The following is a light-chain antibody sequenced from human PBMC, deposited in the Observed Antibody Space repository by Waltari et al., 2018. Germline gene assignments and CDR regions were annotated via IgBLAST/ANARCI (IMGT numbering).Light chain of an antibody. J-gene: IGKJ2*01. CDR1: QSVRSY. Sequence: EIVLTQSPATLSLSPGERATLPCRASQSVRSYLAWYQQKPGQAPRLLIYDASNRATGIPARFSGSGSGTDFTLTISSLEPEDFAVYYCQQRSNWPPKYTFGQGTKLEIK. CDR2: DAS. CDR3: QQRSNWPPKYT. V-gene: IGKV3-11*01.